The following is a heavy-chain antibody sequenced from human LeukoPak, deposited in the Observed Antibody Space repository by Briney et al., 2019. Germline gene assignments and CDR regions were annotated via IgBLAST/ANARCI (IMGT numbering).Heavy chain of an antibody. D-gene: IGHD6-19*01. Sequence: ASVKVSCKASGYTFTGYYMHWVRQAPGQGLEWMGRINPNSGGTNYAQKFQGRATMTRDTSISTAYMELSRLRSDDTAVYYCARDRGSGWYVDYWGQGTLVTVSS. CDR3: ARDRGSGWYVDY. J-gene: IGHJ4*02. V-gene: IGHV1-2*06. CDR1: GYTFTGYY. CDR2: INPNSGGT.